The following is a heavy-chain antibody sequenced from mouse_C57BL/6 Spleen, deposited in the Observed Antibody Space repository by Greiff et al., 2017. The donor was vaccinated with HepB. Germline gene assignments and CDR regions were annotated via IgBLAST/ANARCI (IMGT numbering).Heavy chain of an antibody. V-gene: IGHV1-50*01. D-gene: IGHD1-1*01. CDR1: GYTFTSYW. CDR3: ARGVITTVVAKGLGAMDY. Sequence: QVQLQQPGAELVKPGASVKLSCKASGYTFTSYWMQWVKQRPGQGLEWIGEIDPSDSYTNYNQKFKGKAILTVDTSSSTAYMQLSSLTSEDSAVYYCARGVITTVVAKGLGAMDYWGQGTSVTVSS. CDR2: IDPSDSYT. J-gene: IGHJ4*01.